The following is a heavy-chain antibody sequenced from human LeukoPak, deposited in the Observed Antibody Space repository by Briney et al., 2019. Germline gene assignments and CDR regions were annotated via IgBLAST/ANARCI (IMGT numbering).Heavy chain of an antibody. D-gene: IGHD3-10*01. CDR3: ARGSLLWFGDFDY. Sequence: PGGSLRLSCAASGFTFSSYSMNWVRQAPGKGLEWVSYISSSSSTIYYADSVKGRFTISRDNAKNSLYLQMNSLRAEDTAVYYCARGSLLWFGDFDYWGQGTLVTVSS. J-gene: IGHJ4*02. CDR2: ISSSSSTI. V-gene: IGHV3-48*01. CDR1: GFTFSSYS.